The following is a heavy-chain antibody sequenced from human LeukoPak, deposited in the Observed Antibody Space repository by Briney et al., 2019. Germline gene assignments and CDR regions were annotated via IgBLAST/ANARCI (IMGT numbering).Heavy chain of an antibody. CDR3: ARVGIAAAGTGAFDI. D-gene: IGHD6-13*01. V-gene: IGHV4-59*01. CDR1: GGSISGYY. Sequence: PSETLSLTCTVSGGSISGYYWSWVRQPPGKGLEWIGYMYYIGSPNYNPSLKSRVTISVDTSKNQFSLNLSSVTAADTAVYYCARVGIAAAGTGAFDIWGQGTMVTVPS. J-gene: IGHJ3*02. CDR2: MYYIGSP.